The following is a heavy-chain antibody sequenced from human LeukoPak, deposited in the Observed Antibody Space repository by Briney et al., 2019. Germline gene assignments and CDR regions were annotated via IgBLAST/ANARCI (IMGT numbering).Heavy chain of an antibody. CDR2: ISSSSSYI. V-gene: IGHV3-21*01. CDR1: GFTFSSYE. D-gene: IGHD3-9*01. J-gene: IGHJ5*02. CDR3: ARATYYDILTGYTVWYSYNWFDP. Sequence: GSLRLSCAASGFTFSSYEMNWVRQAPGKGLEWVSSISSSSSYIYYADSVKGRFTISRDNAKNSLYLQMNSLRAEDTAVYYCARATYYDILTGYTVWYSYNWFDPWGQGTLVTVSS.